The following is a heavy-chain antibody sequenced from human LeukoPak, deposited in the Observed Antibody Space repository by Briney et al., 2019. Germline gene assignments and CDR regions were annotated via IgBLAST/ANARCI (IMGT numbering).Heavy chain of an antibody. J-gene: IGHJ6*03. CDR1: GYTFTGYY. CDR3: ARAPRYCSSTSCYTGGYYYYYYMDV. D-gene: IGHD2-2*02. CDR2: INPNSGGT. Sequence: GASVKVSCKASGYTFTGYYMHWVRQAPGQGLEWMGWINPNSGGTNYAQKFQGRVTMTRDTSISTAYMELSRLRSDDTAVYYCARAPRYCSSTSCYTGGYYYYYYMDVWGKGTTVTVSS. V-gene: IGHV1-2*02.